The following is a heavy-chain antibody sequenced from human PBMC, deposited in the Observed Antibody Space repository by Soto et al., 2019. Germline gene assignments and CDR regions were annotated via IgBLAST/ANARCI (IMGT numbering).Heavy chain of an antibody. V-gene: IGHV4-30-4*08. J-gene: IGHJ4*02. CDR1: GGSISSGGYY. D-gene: IGHD1-26*01. Sequence: PSETLSLTCTVSGGSISSGGYYWSWIRQHPGKGLEWIGYIYYSGSTYYNPSLKSRVTISVDTSKNQFSLKLSSVTAADTAVYYCARAGIVGATTPFDYWGQGTLVTVSS. CDR3: ARAGIVGATTPFDY. CDR2: IYYSGST.